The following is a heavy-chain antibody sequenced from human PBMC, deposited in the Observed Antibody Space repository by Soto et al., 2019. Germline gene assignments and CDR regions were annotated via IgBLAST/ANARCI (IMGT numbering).Heavy chain of an antibody. CDR2: IHHGGST. CDR1: GYSVSNNNW. D-gene: IGHD5-12*01. CDR3: TKNSAYALDY. J-gene: IGHJ4*02. V-gene: IGHV4-4*02. Sequence: SETLSLTCDVSGYSVSNNNWWSWVRQSPGEGLEWIGEIHHGGSTNYNPSLKSRVTISVDKSKNQFFLKLSSVTAADTAVYYRTKNSAYALDYWGQGALVTVYS.